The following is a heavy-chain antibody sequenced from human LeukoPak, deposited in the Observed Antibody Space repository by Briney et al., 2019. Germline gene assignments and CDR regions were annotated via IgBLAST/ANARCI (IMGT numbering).Heavy chain of an antibody. V-gene: IGHV3-21*05. CDR2: IGLASGFT. J-gene: IGHJ4*02. CDR1: GFTFSSYA. CDR3: ARDHNWAFDY. Sequence: GGSLRLSCAASGFTFSSYAMSWVRQAPGRGLEWISYIGLASGFTSYADSVKGRFTISSDTARNSLYLHMHSLRAEDTAVCYCARDHNWAFDYWGQGALVTVSS. D-gene: IGHD1-20*01.